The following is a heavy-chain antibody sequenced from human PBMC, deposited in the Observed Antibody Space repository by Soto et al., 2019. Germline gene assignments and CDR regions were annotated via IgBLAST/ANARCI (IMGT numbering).Heavy chain of an antibody. CDR3: ARGDYYDSSGYYYFYYFDY. J-gene: IGHJ4*02. CDR2: MNPNSGNT. V-gene: IGHV1-8*02. D-gene: IGHD3-22*01. CDR1: GGTFSGFE. Sequence: ASVIVSFQTSGGTFSGFEINLVREANGQGLELMRWMNPNSGNTGYAQKFQGRVTMTRNTSISTAYMELSSLRSEDTAVYYCARGDYYDSSGYYYFYYFDYWGQGTLVIVYS.